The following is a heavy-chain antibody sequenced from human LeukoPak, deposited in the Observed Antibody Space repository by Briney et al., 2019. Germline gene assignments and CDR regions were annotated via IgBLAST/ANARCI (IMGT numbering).Heavy chain of an antibody. CDR1: GFTVSSNY. J-gene: IGHJ4*02. CDR3: ARGLVPTHFDY. CDR2: IYSGGST. Sequence: GGSLRLSCAASGFTVSSNYMSWVRQAPGKGLEWVSVIYSGGSTYYADSVKGRFTISRDNSKNTLCLQMNSLRAEDTAVYYCARGLVPTHFDYWGQGTLVTVSS. V-gene: IGHV3-53*01. D-gene: IGHD6-13*01.